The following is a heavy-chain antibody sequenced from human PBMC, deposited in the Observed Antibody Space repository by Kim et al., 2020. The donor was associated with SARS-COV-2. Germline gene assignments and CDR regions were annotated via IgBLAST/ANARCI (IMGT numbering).Heavy chain of an antibody. D-gene: IGHD6-13*01. Sequence: GGSLRLSCAASGFTFSSYEMNWVRQAPGKGLEWVSYISSSGSTIYHADSVKGRFTISRDNAKNSLYLQMNSLRAEDTAVYYCARDPYSSSYNYYGMDVWGQGTTVPVSS. CDR2: ISSSGSTI. V-gene: IGHV3-48*03. CDR1: GFTFSSYE. CDR3: ARDPYSSSYNYYGMDV. J-gene: IGHJ6*02.